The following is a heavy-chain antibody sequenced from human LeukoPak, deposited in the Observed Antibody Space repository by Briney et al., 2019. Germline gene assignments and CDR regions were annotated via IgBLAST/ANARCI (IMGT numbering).Heavy chain of an antibody. CDR2: IYYSGST. Sequence: SETLSLTCTVSGGSISSSSYYWGWIRQPPGKGLEWIGSIYYSGSTYYNPSLKSRVTISVDTSKNQFSLKLSSVTAADTAVYYCARERRLYSYGYNNYYYHYMDVWGKGTTVTVSS. CDR3: ARERRLYSYGYNNYYYHYMDV. V-gene: IGHV4-39*07. CDR1: GGSISSSSYY. D-gene: IGHD5-18*01. J-gene: IGHJ6*03.